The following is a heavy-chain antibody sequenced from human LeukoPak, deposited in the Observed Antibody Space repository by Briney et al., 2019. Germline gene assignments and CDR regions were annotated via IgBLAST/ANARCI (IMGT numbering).Heavy chain of an antibody. CDR3: ARTRDYDSSGYYAP. V-gene: IGHV1-2*02. J-gene: IGHJ5*02. D-gene: IGHD3-22*01. Sequence: ASAKVSCKASGYTFTGYYMHWVRQAPGQGLEWMGWINPNSGGTNYAQKFQGRVTMTRDTSISTAYMELSRLRSDDTAVYYCARTRDYDSSGYYAPWGQGTLVTVSS. CDR1: GYTFTGYY. CDR2: INPNSGGT.